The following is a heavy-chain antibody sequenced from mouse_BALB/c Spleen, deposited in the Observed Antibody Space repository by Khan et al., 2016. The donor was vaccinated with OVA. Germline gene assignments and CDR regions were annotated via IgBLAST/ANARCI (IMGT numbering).Heavy chain of an antibody. CDR3: ERRGLRWDFDY. CDR2: INPCTGYP. Sequence: QIQLVQSGAELAKPGASVKMSCKASGYTFINYWILWVKQRPGQGLEWIGYINPCTGYPEYNHNFKDKATLTADKSSSTAYMQLSSLTSEDSAVYYCERRGLRWDFDYWGQGTTLTVSS. CDR1: GYTFINYW. D-gene: IGHD1-1*02. V-gene: IGHV1-7*01. J-gene: IGHJ2*01.